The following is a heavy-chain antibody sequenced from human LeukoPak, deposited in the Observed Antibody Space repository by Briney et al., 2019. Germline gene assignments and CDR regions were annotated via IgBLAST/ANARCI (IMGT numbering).Heavy chain of an antibody. J-gene: IGHJ4*02. CDR1: GYTFTSYY. CDR2: INPNSGGT. Sequence: ASVKXXCKASGYTFTSYYMHWVRQAPGQGLEWMGRINPNSGGTNYAQKYQGRVTMTRDRSISTAYMELSRLRSDDTAVYYCARGIPFDYYDSSGYQVPFDYWGQGTLVTVSS. V-gene: IGHV1-2*06. CDR3: ARGIPFDYYDSSGYQVPFDY. D-gene: IGHD3-22*01.